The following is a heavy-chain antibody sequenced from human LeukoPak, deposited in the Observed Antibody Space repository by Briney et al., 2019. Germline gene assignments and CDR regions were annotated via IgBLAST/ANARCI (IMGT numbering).Heavy chain of an antibody. Sequence: ASVKVSCKASGYTFTGYYIHWVRQTPGQGLEWMGRISPSSGGTNYAQKFQGRVTMTRDTSISTAYMELSSLRSEDTAVYYCARSHLAVAGPLYFDHWGQGTLVTVSS. CDR3: ARSHLAVAGPLYFDH. J-gene: IGHJ4*02. V-gene: IGHV1-2*06. D-gene: IGHD6-19*01. CDR2: ISPSSGGT. CDR1: GYTFTGYY.